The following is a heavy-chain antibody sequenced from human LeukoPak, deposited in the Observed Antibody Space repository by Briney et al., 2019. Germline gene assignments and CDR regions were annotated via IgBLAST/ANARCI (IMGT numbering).Heavy chain of an antibody. J-gene: IGHJ4*02. Sequence: GGSLRLSCAASGFTFSNYAMSWVRQAPGKGLEWVSAIRDSGGNTYYADSVKGWFTISRDNSKNTLYLQMNSLRAEDTAVFYCAKDLGSGSPYYFDYWGQGTLVTVSS. V-gene: IGHV3-23*01. CDR1: GFTFSNYA. CDR3: AKDLGSGSPYYFDY. CDR2: IRDSGGNT. D-gene: IGHD3-10*01.